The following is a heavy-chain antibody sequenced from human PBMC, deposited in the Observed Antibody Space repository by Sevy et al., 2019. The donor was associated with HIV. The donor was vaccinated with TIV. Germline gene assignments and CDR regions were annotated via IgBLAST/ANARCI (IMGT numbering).Heavy chain of an antibody. J-gene: IGHJ6*02. CDR2: INHSGST. V-gene: IGHV4-34*01. CDR3: ARGSYSSSWYFSGMDV. D-gene: IGHD6-13*01. Sequence: SETLSLTCAVYDGSFSGYYWSWIRQPPGNGLEWIGEINHSGSTNYNPSLKSRVTISVDTSKNQFSLKLSSVTAADTAVYYCARGSYSSSWYFSGMDVWGQGTTVTVSS. CDR1: DGSFSGYY.